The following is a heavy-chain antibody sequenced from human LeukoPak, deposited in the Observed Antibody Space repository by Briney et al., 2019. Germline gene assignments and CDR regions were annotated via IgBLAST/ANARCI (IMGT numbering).Heavy chain of an antibody. V-gene: IGHV3-49*04. J-gene: IGHJ1*01. CDR1: GFTFGDYA. Sequence: GRSLRLSCTASGFTFGDYAMSWVRQAPGKGLEWVGFIRSKAYGGTTEYAASVKGRFTISRDDSKSNAYLQMNSLKTEDTAVYYCTSSFSYCYGRVDFQHWGQGTLVTVSS. CDR2: IRSKAYGGTT. CDR3: TSSFSYCYGRVDFQH. D-gene: IGHD3-10*01.